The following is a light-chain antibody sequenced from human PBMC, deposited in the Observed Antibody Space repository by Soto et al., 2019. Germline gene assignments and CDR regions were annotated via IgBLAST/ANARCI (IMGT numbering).Light chain of an antibody. CDR3: QQYGSSYT. J-gene: IGKJ2*01. Sequence: ILMTQSPATLSVSPGERVTISFRASQSVTNTLAWYQQKPGQAPRLLIYGASSRATGIPDRFSGSGSGTDFTLTISRLEPEDFAVYYCQQYGSSYTFGQGTKVDIK. V-gene: IGKV3-20*01. CDR2: GAS. CDR1: QSVTNT.